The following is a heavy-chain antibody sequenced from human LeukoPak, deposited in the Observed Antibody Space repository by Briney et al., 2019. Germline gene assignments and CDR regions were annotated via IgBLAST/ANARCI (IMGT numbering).Heavy chain of an antibody. CDR2: IYYSGNT. CDR3: ARVIAAAGTDY. CDR1: GGSVSSGGYY. J-gene: IGHJ4*02. Sequence: TQTHSLTCTVSGGSVSSGGYYWSWIRQHPGKGLEWIGYIYYSGNTSYNPSLKSRVTISVDTSKNQFSLKLSSVTAADTAVYYCARVIAAAGTDYWGQGSLDSV. V-gene: IGHV4-31*03. D-gene: IGHD6-13*01.